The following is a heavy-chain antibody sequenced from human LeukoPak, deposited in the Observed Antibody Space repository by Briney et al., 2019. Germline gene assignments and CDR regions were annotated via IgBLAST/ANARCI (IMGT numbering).Heavy chain of an antibody. CDR3: ARVPARRVVTTPTYFDY. CDR1: GGSISSYY. CDR2: IYYSGST. V-gene: IGHV4-59*01. J-gene: IGHJ4*01. D-gene: IGHD2-21*02. Sequence: SETLSLTCTVSGGSISSYYWSWIRQPPGKGLEWIGYIYYSGSTNYNPSLKSRVTISVDTSKNQFSLKLSSVTAADTAVYYCARVPARRVVTTPTYFDYWGQGTLVTVSS.